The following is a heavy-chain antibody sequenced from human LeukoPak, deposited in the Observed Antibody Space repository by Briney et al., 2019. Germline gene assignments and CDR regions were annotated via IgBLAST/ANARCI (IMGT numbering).Heavy chain of an antibody. J-gene: IGHJ4*02. V-gene: IGHV3-23*01. CDR3: AKDPSGRGYSYGADY. D-gene: IGHD5-18*01. CDR2: TSGSGGST. CDR1: GFTFSSYA. Sequence: GGSLRLSCAASGFTFSSYAMSWVRQAPGKGLEWVSPTSGSGGSTYYADSVKGRFTTSRDNSKNTLYLQMNSLRAEDTAVYYCAKDPSGRGYSYGADYWGQGTLVTVSS.